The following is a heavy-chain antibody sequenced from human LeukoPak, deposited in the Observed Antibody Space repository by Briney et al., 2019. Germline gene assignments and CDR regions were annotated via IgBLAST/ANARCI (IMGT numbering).Heavy chain of an antibody. V-gene: IGHV1-2*02. J-gene: IGHJ4*02. CDR3: ARANFLYCSSTTCLFDY. D-gene: IGHD2-2*01. Sequence: ASVKVSCKASGYTFTDYYLHWVRQAPGQGFEWMGWINPNSGDTNYAQKFQGRVSMTRDTSISTAHMEMSRLRSDDTAVYYCARANFLYCSSTTCLFDYWGQGTLVTVSS. CDR2: INPNSGDT. CDR1: GYTFTDYY.